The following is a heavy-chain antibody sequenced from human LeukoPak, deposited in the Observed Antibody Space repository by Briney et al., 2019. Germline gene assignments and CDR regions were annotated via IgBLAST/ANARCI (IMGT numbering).Heavy chain of an antibody. CDR2: ICGSGGST. CDR3: AKGGSASCYTRFDY. CDR1: GFTFSSYA. Sequence: PEGSLRLSCAASGFTFSSYAMNWVRQAPGKGLEWVSAICGSGGSTYYADSVKGRFTISRDNSKNTLYLQMNSLRAEDTAVYYCAKGGSASCYTRFDYWGQGTLVTVSS. V-gene: IGHV3-23*01. J-gene: IGHJ4*02. D-gene: IGHD2-2*02.